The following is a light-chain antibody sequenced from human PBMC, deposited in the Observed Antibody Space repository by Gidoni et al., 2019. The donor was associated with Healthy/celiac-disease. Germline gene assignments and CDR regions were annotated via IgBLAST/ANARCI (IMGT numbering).Light chain of an antibody. Sequence: AIQLTQSPSSLSSSVGDRVTITCRASKGISSALAWYQQKPGKAPKLLIYDASSLESGVPSRFSGSGSGTDFTLTISSLQPEDFATYYCQQFNSYXXLTFGGGTKVEXK. V-gene: IGKV1-13*02. CDR3: QQFNSYXXLT. CDR1: KGISSA. CDR2: DAS. J-gene: IGKJ4*01.